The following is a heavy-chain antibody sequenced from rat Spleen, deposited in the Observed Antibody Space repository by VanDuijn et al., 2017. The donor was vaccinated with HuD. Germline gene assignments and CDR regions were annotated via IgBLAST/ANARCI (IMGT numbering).Heavy chain of an antibody. V-gene: IGHV5-29*01. D-gene: IGHD1-12*03. CDR3: ARGKIYYHNSSPYEDYFDY. J-gene: IGHJ2*01. Sequence: EVQLVESGGGLVQPGSSLKVSCVASGFTFSSSVMHWFRQAPTMGLEWVATISYDGSDTYYRDSVKGRFTISRDDAKSTLYLQMDSLRSEDTATYYCARGKIYYHNSSPYEDYFDYWGHGVMVTVSS. CDR1: GFTFSSSV. CDR2: ISYDGSDT.